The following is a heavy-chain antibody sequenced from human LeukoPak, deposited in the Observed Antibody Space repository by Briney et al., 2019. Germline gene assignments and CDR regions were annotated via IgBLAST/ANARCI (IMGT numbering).Heavy chain of an antibody. CDR1: GGSISTYY. J-gene: IGHJ4*02. D-gene: IGHD3-22*01. CDR3: ARLVYDSRGYYFDY. V-gene: IGHV4-59*08. CDR2: IRYSGSA. Sequence: SETLSLTCTVSGGSISTYYWSWNRQPPGKGLEWIGYIRYSGSANYNPSLRSRVTISIDTSRNQFPLKLSSVTAADTAVYHCARLVYDSRGYYFDYWGQGTLVTVSS.